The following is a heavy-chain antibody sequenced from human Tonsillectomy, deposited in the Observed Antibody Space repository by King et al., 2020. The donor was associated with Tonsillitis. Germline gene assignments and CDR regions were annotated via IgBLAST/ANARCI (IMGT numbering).Heavy chain of an antibody. J-gene: IGHJ5*02. V-gene: IGHV1-2*02. Sequence: VQLVESGAEVKKPGASVKVSCKASGYTFTGYYMHWVRQAPGQGLEWMGWINPNSGGTNYAQKFQGRVTMTRDTSISTAYMELRRLRSDDTAVYYCARAGTAMAKGNWFDPWGQGTLVTVSS. D-gene: IGHD5-18*01. CDR3: ARAGTAMAKGNWFDP. CDR2: INPNSGGT. CDR1: GYTFTGYY.